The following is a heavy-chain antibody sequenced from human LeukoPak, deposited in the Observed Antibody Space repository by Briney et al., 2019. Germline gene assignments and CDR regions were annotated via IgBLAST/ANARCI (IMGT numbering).Heavy chain of an antibody. J-gene: IGHJ4*02. CDR2: IIPIFGAT. CDR1: GGTFSSYA. CDR3: ARGSYYYGSGSSYPWEYFDY. V-gene: IGHV1-69*06. D-gene: IGHD3-10*01. Sequence: SVKVSCKASGGTFSSYAISWVRQAPGQGLEWMGGIIPIFGATDYAQKFQGRVTITADKSTSTAYMELSSLRSEDTAVYYCARGSYYYGSGSSYPWEYFDYWGQGTLVTVSS.